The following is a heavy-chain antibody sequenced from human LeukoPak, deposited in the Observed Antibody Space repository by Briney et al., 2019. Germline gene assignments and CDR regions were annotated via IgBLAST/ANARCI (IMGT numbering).Heavy chain of an antibody. V-gene: IGHV4-34*01. CDR1: LGSYSGYY. CDR3: ARGSRLTGTFDI. J-gene: IGHJ3*02. D-gene: IGHD3-9*01. Sequence: GTLSVTRVPYLGSYSGYYCSWIRPPPGRGLEGSGEINHSGSTNYSPSLNSRVTISLDTSKNQFSLKLSSVTAADTAVYYCARGSRLTGTFDIWGQGTMVTVSS. CDR2: INHSGST.